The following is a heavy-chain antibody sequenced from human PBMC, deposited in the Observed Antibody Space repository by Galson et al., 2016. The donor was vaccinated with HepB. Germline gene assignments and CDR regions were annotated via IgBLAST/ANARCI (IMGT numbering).Heavy chain of an antibody. Sequence: ETLSLTCTVSSGSITTHYWSWIRQSPGKGLEWIGYVYYSGSTNYNPSLKSRLTISVDTANNQFSLTLRSVTAADTGIYYCARVRPAYNWFDSWGRGTLVTVSS. D-gene: IGHD1-14*01. CDR2: VYYSGST. CDR3: ARVRPAYNWFDS. V-gene: IGHV4-59*11. CDR1: SGSITTHY. J-gene: IGHJ5*01.